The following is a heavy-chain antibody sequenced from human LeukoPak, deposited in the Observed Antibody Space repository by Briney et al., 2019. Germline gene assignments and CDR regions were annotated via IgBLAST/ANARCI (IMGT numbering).Heavy chain of an antibody. Sequence: SETLSLTCAVSGDSISSGGHYWNWIRQRPGNGLEWIGYIFHTGSTYYNPSLESRVTISVDTSKSQFSLKLSSVTAADTAVYYCAGSPGIWNEYGRLEYWGQGALVTVSS. CDR2: IFHTGST. CDR3: AGSPGIWNEYGRLEY. CDR1: GDSISSGGHY. J-gene: IGHJ4*02. D-gene: IGHD1-1*01. V-gene: IGHV4-31*11.